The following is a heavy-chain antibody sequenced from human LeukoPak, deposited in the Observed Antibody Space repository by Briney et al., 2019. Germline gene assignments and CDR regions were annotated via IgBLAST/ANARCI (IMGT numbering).Heavy chain of an antibody. CDR1: GFTFNTYS. V-gene: IGHV3-21*01. Sequence: GGSLRLSCAASGFTFNTYSLIWVRQAPGKGLEWVSSISGSSKYIFYAESVKGRFTISRDNAKNSLYLQMNSLRAEDTAVYYCARGPMSAVDYWGQGTLVTVSS. CDR3: ARGPMSAVDY. CDR2: ISGSSKYI. J-gene: IGHJ4*02.